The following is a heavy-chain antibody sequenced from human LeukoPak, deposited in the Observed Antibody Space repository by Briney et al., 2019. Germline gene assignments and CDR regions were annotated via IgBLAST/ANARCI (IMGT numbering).Heavy chain of an antibody. D-gene: IGHD1-14*01. Sequence: PGGSLRLSCAASGFTFSSYAMHWVRQAPGKGLEWVAVISYDGSNKYYADSVKGRFTISRDNSKNTLYLQMNSLRAEDTAVYYCARGGNYYYMDVWGKGTTVTVSS. CDR3: ARGGNYYYMDV. CDR1: GFTFSSYA. CDR2: ISYDGSNK. V-gene: IGHV3-30-3*01. J-gene: IGHJ6*03.